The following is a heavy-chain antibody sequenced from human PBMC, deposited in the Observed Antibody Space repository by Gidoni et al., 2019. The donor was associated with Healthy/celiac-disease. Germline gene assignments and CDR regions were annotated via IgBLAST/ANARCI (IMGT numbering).Heavy chain of an antibody. CDR1: GFSFSTAW. CDR2: MKSKTEGGTT. V-gene: IGHV3-15*01. Sequence: EVHLVESWGVLVKHGGSLRLSFAASGFSFSTAWMSWDSQAPGKGLEWVGRMKSKTEGGTTDYAAPVKGRFTISRDDSKNTLYLQMNSLKTEDTAVYYCTIAVRYFDWVSDYWGQGTLVTVSS. J-gene: IGHJ4*02. D-gene: IGHD3-9*01. CDR3: TIAVRYFDWVSDY.